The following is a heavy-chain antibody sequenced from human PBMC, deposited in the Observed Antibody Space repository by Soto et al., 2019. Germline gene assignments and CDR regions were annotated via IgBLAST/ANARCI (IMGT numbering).Heavy chain of an antibody. V-gene: IGHV3-23*01. CDR2: ISGSGGST. D-gene: IGHD5-18*01. CDR1: GFTFSSYA. J-gene: IGHJ6*02. CDR3: AKRLTDTVHYYYYYGMDV. Sequence: XGSLILSCAASGFTFSSYAMSWVRQAPGKGLEWVSAISGSGGSTYYADSVKGRFTISRDNSKNTLYLQMNSLRAEDTAVYYCAKRLTDTVHYYYYYGMDVWGQGTTVTV.